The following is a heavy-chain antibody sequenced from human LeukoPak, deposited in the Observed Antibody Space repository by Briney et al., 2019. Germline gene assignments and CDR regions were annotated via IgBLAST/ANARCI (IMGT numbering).Heavy chain of an antibody. V-gene: IGHV4-59*01. CDR3: ARGRDGPFLDY. Sequence: SKTLSLTCTVSGGSISSYYWSWIRQPPGKGLEWIGYIYYSGSTNYNPSLKSRVTISVDTSKNQFSLKLSSVTAADTAVYYCARGRDGPFLDYWGQGTLVTVSS. J-gene: IGHJ4*02. CDR2: IYYSGST. CDR1: GGSISSYY.